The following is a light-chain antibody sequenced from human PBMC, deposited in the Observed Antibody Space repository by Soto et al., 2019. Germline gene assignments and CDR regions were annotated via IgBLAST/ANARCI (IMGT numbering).Light chain of an antibody. CDR2: AVS. CDR3: ISYTDRQSYL. CDR1: SSDIGSYDR. Sequence: QSALTQPASVSGSPGQSITISCSGTSSDIGSYDRVAWYQQFPGKSPKLIIYAVSDRPSGVSDHFSGSKSGISASLTISGLQTEDEADYYCISYTDRQSYLFGTGTKVTVL. J-gene: IGLJ1*01. V-gene: IGLV2-14*03.